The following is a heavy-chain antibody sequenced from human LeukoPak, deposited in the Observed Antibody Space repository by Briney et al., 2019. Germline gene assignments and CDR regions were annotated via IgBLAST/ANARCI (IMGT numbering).Heavy chain of an antibody. CDR3: SRDGGLY. Sequence: ASVKVSCKASGYTFTSYGISWMRRAPGQGLEWVGWISTYNGNTDYPQKLQGRVTLTTDTSTSTAYMELRSLRSDDTAVYYCSRDGGLYWGQGTLVTVSS. CDR1: GYTFTSYG. J-gene: IGHJ4*02. D-gene: IGHD3-16*01. CDR2: ISTYNGNT. V-gene: IGHV1-18*01.